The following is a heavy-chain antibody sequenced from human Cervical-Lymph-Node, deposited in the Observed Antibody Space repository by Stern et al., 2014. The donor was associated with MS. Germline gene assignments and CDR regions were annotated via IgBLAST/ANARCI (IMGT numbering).Heavy chain of an antibody. CDR2: LVVGSGKT. Sequence: QLAHSGPEVKTPGSSVEASSKASGFTFSNSGVQWVRQTRGQPLAWIGWLVVGSGKTNYAQKFQERVTITSDRSTSTAYMELSSLRSEDTAVFYCAAGDTVAMLGTAIDAFDIWGQGTMVTVSS. J-gene: IGHJ3*02. CDR3: AAGDTVAMLGTAIDAFDI. V-gene: IGHV1-58*01. D-gene: IGHD4-17*01. CDR1: GFTFSNSG.